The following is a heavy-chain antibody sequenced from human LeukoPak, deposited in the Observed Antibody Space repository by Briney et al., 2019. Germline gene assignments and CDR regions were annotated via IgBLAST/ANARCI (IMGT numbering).Heavy chain of an antibody. D-gene: IGHD6-13*01. CDR2: ISGSGGST. CDR1: GFTVSSNY. CDR3: AKDLSWQQRRNEYFQH. V-gene: IGHV3-23*01. J-gene: IGHJ1*01. Sequence: GGSLRLSCAASGFTVSSNYMSWVRQAPGKGLEWVSAISGSGGSTYYADSVKGRFTISRDNSKNTLYLQMNSLRAEDTAVYYCAKDLSWQQRRNEYFQHWGQGTLVTVSS.